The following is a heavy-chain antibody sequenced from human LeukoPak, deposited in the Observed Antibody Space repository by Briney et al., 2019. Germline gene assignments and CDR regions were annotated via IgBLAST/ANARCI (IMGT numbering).Heavy chain of an antibody. CDR2: IRYDGSNK. D-gene: IGHD3-10*01. Sequence: GGSLRLSCAASGFTFSSYGMHWVRQAPGKGLEWVAFIRYDGSNKYYADSVKGRFTISRDNSKNTLYLQMNSLRAEDTAVYYCAKDGIYYYGSGSYYGDYWGQGTLVTVSP. CDR1: GFTFSSYG. J-gene: IGHJ4*02. V-gene: IGHV3-30*02. CDR3: AKDGIYYYGSGSYYGDY.